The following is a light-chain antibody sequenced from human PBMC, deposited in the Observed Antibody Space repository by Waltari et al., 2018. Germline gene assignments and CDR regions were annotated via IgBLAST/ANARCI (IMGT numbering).Light chain of an antibody. CDR3: QQYNNWPPFT. V-gene: IGKV3-15*01. Sequence: EIVMTQSPATLSVSPGERATLSCRASQSVSSKLAWYQQKLGLAPRLLIYGASTRATGIPARFSGSGSGTEFTLTISSLQSEDFALYYCQQYNNWPPFTFGQGTKLEIK. CDR1: QSVSSK. CDR2: GAS. J-gene: IGKJ2*01.